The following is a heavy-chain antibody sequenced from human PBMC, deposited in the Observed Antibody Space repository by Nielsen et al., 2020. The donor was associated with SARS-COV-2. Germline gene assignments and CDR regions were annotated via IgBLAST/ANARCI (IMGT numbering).Heavy chain of an antibody. CDR1: GYTFTSYA. CDR3: ARDRTLFRLGELFY. Sequence: ASVKVSCKASGYTFTSYAMNWVRQAPGQGLEWMGWINTNTGNSTYAQGSTGRFVFSLDTSVSTAYLQISSLKAEDTAVYYCARDRTLFRLGELFYWGQGTLVTVSS. J-gene: IGHJ4*02. V-gene: IGHV7-4-1*02. D-gene: IGHD3-16*01. CDR2: INTNTGNS.